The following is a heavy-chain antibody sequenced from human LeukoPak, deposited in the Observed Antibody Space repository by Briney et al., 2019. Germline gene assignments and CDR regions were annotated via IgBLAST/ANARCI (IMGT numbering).Heavy chain of an antibody. CDR2: ISWDSGSI. Sequence: GRSLRLSCAASGFTFDDYAMHWGPQAPGKGLGGGSGISWDSGSIGYADSVKGRFTISRDNAKNSLYLQRHSLRAQDAALYSCSKDAGIAVAGRQDYWGQGTLVTVFS. CDR3: SKDAGIAVAGRQDY. D-gene: IGHD6-19*01. CDR1: GFTFDDYA. V-gene: IGHV3-9*01. J-gene: IGHJ4*02.